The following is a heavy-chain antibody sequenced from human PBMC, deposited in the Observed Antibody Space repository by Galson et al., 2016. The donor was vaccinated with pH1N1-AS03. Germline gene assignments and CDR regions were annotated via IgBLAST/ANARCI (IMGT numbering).Heavy chain of an antibody. CDR3: ARQVRDGYNDYFDY. V-gene: IGHV5-51*01. J-gene: IGHJ4*02. CDR2: IYPGDSDT. CDR1: GYIFTSYW. D-gene: IGHD5-24*01. Sequence: QSGAEVKKPGESLKISCKTSGYIFTSYWVAWVRHMPGKGLEWMGIIYPGDSDTRYSPSFQGQVTISADRSINTAYLQWSSLMASDTAIYYCARQVRDGYNDYFDYWGQGILVTASS.